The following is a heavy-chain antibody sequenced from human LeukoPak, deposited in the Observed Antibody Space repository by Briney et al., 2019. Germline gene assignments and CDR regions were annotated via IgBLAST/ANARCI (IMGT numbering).Heavy chain of an antibody. CDR1: GFVFGQYE. Sequence: GGSLRLSCAASGFVFGQYEMNWVRQAPGKGLEGIAYISVRAGTIYYGDSAEGRFTISRDDAKNSLYLQMNGLRVEDTAIYYCAKDFPHYYEVPHGMDVWGQGTTVTV. J-gene: IGHJ6*02. D-gene: IGHD3-22*01. CDR3: AKDFPHYYEVPHGMDV. V-gene: IGHV3-48*03. CDR2: ISVRAGTI.